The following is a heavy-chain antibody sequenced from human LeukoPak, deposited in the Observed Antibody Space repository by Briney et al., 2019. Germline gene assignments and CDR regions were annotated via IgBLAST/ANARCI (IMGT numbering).Heavy chain of an antibody. CDR2: ISAYNGNT. V-gene: IGHV1-18*01. CDR3: ARGGRITMIVVVITPLDY. J-gene: IGHJ4*02. D-gene: IGHD3-22*01. Sequence: GASVKVSCKASGYTFTSYGISWVRQAPGQGLEWMGWISAYNGNTNYAQKLQGRVTMTTDTSTSTAYMELRSLRSDDTAVYYCARGGRITMIVVVITPLDYWGQGTLVTVSS. CDR1: GYTFTSYG.